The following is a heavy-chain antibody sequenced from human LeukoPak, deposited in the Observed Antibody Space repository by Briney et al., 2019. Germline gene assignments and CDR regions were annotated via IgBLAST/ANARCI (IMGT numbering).Heavy chain of an antibody. CDR3: ASVSSSRKDAFDI. J-gene: IGHJ3*02. D-gene: IGHD6-13*01. Sequence: GGSLRLSCAASGFTFSDYYMSWICQAPGKGLEWVSYISSSGSTIYYADSVKGRFTISRDNAKNSLYLQMNSLRAEDTAVYYCASVSSSRKDAFDIWGQGTMVTVSS. CDR1: GFTFSDYY. V-gene: IGHV3-11*01. CDR2: ISSSGSTI.